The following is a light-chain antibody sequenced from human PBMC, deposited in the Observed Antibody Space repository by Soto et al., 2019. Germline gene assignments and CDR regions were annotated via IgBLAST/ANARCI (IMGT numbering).Light chain of an antibody. CDR1: QGISSY. CDR2: AAS. Sequence: IQLTQSPSSLSASVGDRVTITCRASQGISSYLAWYQKKPGKAPKLLIYAASTLQSGVPSRFSGSGSGTDFTLTINSLQPEDFATYYCQQGYSSAITFGQGTRLEIK. V-gene: IGKV1-39*01. CDR3: QQGYSSAIT. J-gene: IGKJ5*01.